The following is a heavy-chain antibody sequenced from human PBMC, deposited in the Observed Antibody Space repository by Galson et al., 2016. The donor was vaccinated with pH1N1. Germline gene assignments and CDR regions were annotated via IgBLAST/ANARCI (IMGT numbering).Heavy chain of an antibody. Sequence: TLSLTCTVSGVSVNSPTYYWSWIRQPAGKGLEWIVRFHTSGSTNYKPSLNSRVTISLDASNNQFSLKLTSVTAADTAVYYCARGRLHERWFDPWGQGTLVTVSS. CDR3: ARGRLHERWFDP. CDR2: FHTSGST. J-gene: IGHJ5*02. D-gene: IGHD4-11*01. CDR1: GVSVNSPTYY. V-gene: IGHV4-61*02.